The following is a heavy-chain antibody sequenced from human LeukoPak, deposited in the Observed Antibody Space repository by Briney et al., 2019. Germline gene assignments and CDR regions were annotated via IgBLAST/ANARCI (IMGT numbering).Heavy chain of an antibody. V-gene: IGHV1-18*01. CDR3: ARNGRVRRIVKDLFEY. Sequence: AAVRVSCKTSGYTFTDYDITWERQAPGQGLEWMGRVSPYNGNTYYSQRFQDRVTITKDTSTGTAYMDLRNLRTDDTAMYYCARNGRVRRIVKDLFEYWGQGTLVVVSS. D-gene: IGHD3-10*01. CDR2: VSPYNGNT. CDR1: GYTFTDYD. J-gene: IGHJ4*02.